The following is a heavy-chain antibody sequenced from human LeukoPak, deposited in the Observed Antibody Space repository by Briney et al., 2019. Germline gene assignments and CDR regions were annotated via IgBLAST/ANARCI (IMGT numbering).Heavy chain of an antibody. CDR1: GFTFSSYW. CDR3: ARDEYCTNGVCTKVSSWFDP. J-gene: IGHJ5*02. D-gene: IGHD2-8*01. V-gene: IGHV3-7*01. Sequence: GGSLRLSCAASGFTFSSYWMSWVRQAPGKGLEWVANIKQDGSEKYYVDSVKGRFTISRDNAKNSLYLQMNSLRAEDTAVYYCARDEYCTNGVCTKVSSWFDPWGQGTLVTVSS. CDR2: IKQDGSEK.